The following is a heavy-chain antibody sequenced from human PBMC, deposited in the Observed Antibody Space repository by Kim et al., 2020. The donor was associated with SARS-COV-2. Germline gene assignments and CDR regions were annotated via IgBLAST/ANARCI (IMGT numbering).Heavy chain of an antibody. CDR3: ARDGDYGDYEYAYKYGMDV. Sequence: GGSLRLSCAASGFRFNSYGMHWVRQAPGKGLEWVAVIWYDGTNKYYGDSVKGRFTISRDNSKNTLHLHMNSLRAEDTAVYYCARDGDYGDYEYAYKYGMDVWGQGTTVTVSS. V-gene: IGHV3-33*01. CDR2: IWYDGTNK. D-gene: IGHD4-17*01. CDR1: GFRFNSYG. J-gene: IGHJ6*02.